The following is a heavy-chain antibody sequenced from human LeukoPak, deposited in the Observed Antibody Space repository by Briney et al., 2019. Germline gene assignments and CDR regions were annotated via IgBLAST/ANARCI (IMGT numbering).Heavy chain of an antibody. Sequence: ASVRVSCKASGGPFSSYPISWVRQAPGQGPEWMGRIVPILDVANYAQKFKDRVTLTADKSTTTAYMELSSLTSEDTAVYFCAREFREVNWNDGTHFDYWGQGTLVTVSS. CDR2: IVPILDVA. D-gene: IGHD1-1*01. V-gene: IGHV1-69*04. J-gene: IGHJ4*02. CDR1: GGPFSSYP. CDR3: AREFREVNWNDGTHFDY.